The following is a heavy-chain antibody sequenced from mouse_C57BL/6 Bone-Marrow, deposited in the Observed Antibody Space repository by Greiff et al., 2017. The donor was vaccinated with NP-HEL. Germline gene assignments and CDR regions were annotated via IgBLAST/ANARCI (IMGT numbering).Heavy chain of an antibody. CDR3: AYYSKDWFAY. D-gene: IGHD2-5*01. Sequence: VQRVESGPELVKPGASVKISCKASGYAFSSSWMNWVKQRPGKGLEWIGRIYPGDGDTNYNGKFKGKATLTADKSSSTAYMQLSSLTSEDSAVYFCAYYSKDWFAYWGQGTLVTVSA. CDR2: IYPGDGDT. V-gene: IGHV1-82*01. J-gene: IGHJ3*01. CDR1: GYAFSSSW.